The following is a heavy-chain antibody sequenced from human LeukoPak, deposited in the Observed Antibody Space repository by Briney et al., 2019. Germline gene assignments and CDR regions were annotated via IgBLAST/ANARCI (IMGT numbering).Heavy chain of an antibody. J-gene: IGHJ4*02. CDR2: IIPIFGTA. V-gene: IGHV1-69*01. CDR3: ARGNEELRFLEWLPLPYY. Sequence: ASVKVSCKASGGTFSSYAISWVRQAPGQGLEWMGGIIPIFGTANYAQKFQGRVTITADESTSTAYMELSSLRSEDTAVYYCARGNEELRFLEWLPLPYYWGQGTLVTVSS. CDR1: GGTFSSYA. D-gene: IGHD3-3*01.